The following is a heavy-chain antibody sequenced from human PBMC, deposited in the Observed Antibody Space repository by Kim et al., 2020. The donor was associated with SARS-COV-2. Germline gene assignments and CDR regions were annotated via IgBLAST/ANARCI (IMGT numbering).Heavy chain of an antibody. CDR3: ARSWMQDYYGMDV. V-gene: IGHV3-7*03. J-gene: IGHJ6*02. D-gene: IGHD5-18*01. Sequence: GGSLRLSCAASGFTFSSYWMSWVRQAPGRGLEWVANINQYGGEIYYVDSVKGRFTISRDNAKNSLYLQINSLRAEDTAVYYCARSWMQDYYGMDVWGQGTTVTVSS. CDR1: GFTFSSYW. CDR2: INQYGGEI.